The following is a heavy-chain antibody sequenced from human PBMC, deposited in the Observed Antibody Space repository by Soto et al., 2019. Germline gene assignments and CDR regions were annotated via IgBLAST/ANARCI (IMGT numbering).Heavy chain of an antibody. CDR2: IYYSGSGST. CDR3: ASTVDGGYKDV. J-gene: IGHJ6*03. Sequence: SETLSLTCTVSGGSISNHYWSWIRQSPGKGLEWIGYIYYSGSGSTKYNPSLKSRVTILVDTSKNQFSLKLSSVTAADTAVYFCASTVDGGYKDVWGKGSTVTVSS. V-gene: IGHV4-59*11. CDR1: GGSISNHY. D-gene: IGHD4-4*01.